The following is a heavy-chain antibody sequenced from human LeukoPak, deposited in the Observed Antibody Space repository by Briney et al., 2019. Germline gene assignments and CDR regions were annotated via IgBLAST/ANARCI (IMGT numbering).Heavy chain of an antibody. CDR1: GYTFTSYG. D-gene: IGHD2-21*02. V-gene: IGHV1-18*01. Sequence: ASVKVSCKASGYTFTSYGISWVRQAPGQGLEWMGWISAYNGNTNYAQKLQGRVTMATDTSTSTAYMELRSLRSDDTAVYYCASNIVVVTAMQGFDYWGQGTLVTVSS. J-gene: IGHJ4*02. CDR3: ASNIVVVTAMQGFDY. CDR2: ISAYNGNT.